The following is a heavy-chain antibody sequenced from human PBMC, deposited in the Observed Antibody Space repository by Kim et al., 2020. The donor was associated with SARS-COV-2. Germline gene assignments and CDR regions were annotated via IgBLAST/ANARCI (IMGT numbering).Heavy chain of an antibody. CDR3: ARLWVGIVGAQGAFDI. CDR2: IDPSDSYT. V-gene: IGHV5-10-1*01. Sequence: GESLKISCKVSGYSFTSYWISWVRQMPGKGLEWMGRIDPSDSYTNYSPSFQGHVTISADKSISTAYLQWSSLKASDTAMYYCARLWVGIVGAQGAFDIWGQGTMVTVSS. D-gene: IGHD1-26*01. J-gene: IGHJ3*02. CDR1: GYSFTSYW.